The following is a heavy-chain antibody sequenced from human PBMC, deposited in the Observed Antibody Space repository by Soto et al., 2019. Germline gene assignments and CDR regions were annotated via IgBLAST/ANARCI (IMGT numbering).Heavy chain of an antibody. J-gene: IGHJ3*02. Sequence: QVQLQQWGAGLLKPSETLSLTCAVYGGSVNSGNYYWSWIRQPPGKGLEWIGEMSHSGGTHFNPSLKSRVTISVDTSKNQFSLKMSSVTAADTSLYYCARVERGTATTVVDAFDIWGPWTLVPVSS. CDR1: GGSVNSGNYY. CDR3: ARVERGTATTVVDAFDI. D-gene: IGHD1-1*01. CDR2: MSHSGGT. V-gene: IGHV4-34*01.